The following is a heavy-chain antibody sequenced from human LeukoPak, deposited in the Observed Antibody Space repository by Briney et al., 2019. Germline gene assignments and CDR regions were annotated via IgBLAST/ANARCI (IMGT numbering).Heavy chain of an antibody. J-gene: IGHJ6*02. D-gene: IGHD2-15*01. CDR2: ISAYNGNT. V-gene: IGHV1-18*01. CDR3: AREAPRIVVVVAATQYYGMDV. Sequence: GASVKVSCKASVYTFTSYGISWVRQARGQGLEWMGWISAYNGNTNYAQKLQGRVTMTTDTSTSTAYMELRSLRSDDTAVYYCAREAPRIVVVVAATQYYGMDVWGQGTTVTVSS. CDR1: VYTFTSYG.